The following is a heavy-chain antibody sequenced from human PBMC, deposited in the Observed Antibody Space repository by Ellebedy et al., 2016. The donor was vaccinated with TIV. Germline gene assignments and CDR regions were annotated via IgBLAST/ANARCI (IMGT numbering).Heavy chain of an antibody. CDR2: IGTAGDT. D-gene: IGHD6-13*01. CDR3: ARGDSSSWFYYFDY. Sequence: PGGSLRLSCAASGFTFSSYDMHWVRQATGKGLEWVSAIGTAGDTYYPGSVKGRFTISRENAKNSLYLQMNSLRAEDTAVYYCARGDSSSWFYYFDYWGQGTLVTVSS. J-gene: IGHJ4*02. V-gene: IGHV3-13*01. CDR1: GFTFSSYD.